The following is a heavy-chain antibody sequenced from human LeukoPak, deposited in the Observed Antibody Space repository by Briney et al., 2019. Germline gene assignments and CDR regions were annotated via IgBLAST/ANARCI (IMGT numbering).Heavy chain of an antibody. J-gene: IGHJ4*02. CDR1: GGSVSSGSYY. V-gene: IGHV4-61*01. CDR2: IYYSGST. Sequence: SETLSLTRTVSGGSVSSGSYYWSWIRQPPGKGLEWIGYIYYSGSTNYNPSLKSRVTISLDTSKNQFSLKLTSVTTADTAVYYCARDLSFDYWGQGTLVTVSS. CDR3: ARDLSFDY.